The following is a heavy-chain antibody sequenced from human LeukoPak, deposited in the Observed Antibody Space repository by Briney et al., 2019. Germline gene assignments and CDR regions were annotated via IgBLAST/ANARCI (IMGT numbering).Heavy chain of an antibody. Sequence: ASVKVSCKASGYTFTGYYMHWVRQAPGQGLEWMGWINPNSGGTNYAQKFQGKVTMTRDTSISTAYMELSRLRSDDTAVYYCARVLLRGGGPYYYYYGMDVWGQGTTVTVSS. J-gene: IGHJ6*02. V-gene: IGHV1-2*02. CDR2: INPNSGGT. CDR3: ARVLLRGGGPYYYYYGMDV. D-gene: IGHD2-15*01. CDR1: GYTFTGYY.